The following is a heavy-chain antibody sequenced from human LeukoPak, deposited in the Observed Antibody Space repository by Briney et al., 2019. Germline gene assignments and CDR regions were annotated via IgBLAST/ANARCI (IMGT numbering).Heavy chain of an antibody. Sequence: GGSLRLSCAASGFTFSSYGMSWVRQAPGKGLVWVSRINSDGINTSYADSVKGRFTISRDNAKNTLNLQMDSLRAEDTAVYYCARDLGQYYDTSDNWFDPWGQGTLVTVSS. CDR2: INSDGINT. V-gene: IGHV3-74*01. CDR3: ARDLGQYYDTSDNWFDP. J-gene: IGHJ5*02. D-gene: IGHD3-22*01. CDR1: GFTFSSYG.